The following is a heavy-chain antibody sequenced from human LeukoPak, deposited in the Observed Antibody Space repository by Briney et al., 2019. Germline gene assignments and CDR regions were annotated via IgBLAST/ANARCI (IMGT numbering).Heavy chain of an antibody. CDR2: ISASGGST. CDR1: GFTFSSYA. Sequence: GGSLRLSCAASGFTFSSYAMSWVRQAPGKGLEWVSAISASGGSTHYADSVKGRFTISRDNSKNTLFLQMNSLRAEDTAIYYCAKADGSWTYDPWGQGTLVTVSS. V-gene: IGHV3-23*01. CDR3: AKADGSWTYDP. D-gene: IGHD5-24*01. J-gene: IGHJ5*02.